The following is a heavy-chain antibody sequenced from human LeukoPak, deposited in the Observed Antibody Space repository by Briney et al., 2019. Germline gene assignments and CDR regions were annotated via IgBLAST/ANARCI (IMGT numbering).Heavy chain of an antibody. CDR2: INPSGGT. CDR1: GYTFTGYY. V-gene: IGHV1-2*02. J-gene: IGHJ5*02. CDR3: ARDQRYCSGGSCYPGWFDP. Sequence: ASVKVSCKASGYTFTGYYMHWVRQAPGQGLEWMGWINPSGGTNYAQKFQGRVTMTRDTSISTAYMELSRLRSDNTAVYYCARDQRYCSGGSCYPGWFDPWGQGTLVTVSS. D-gene: IGHD2-15*01.